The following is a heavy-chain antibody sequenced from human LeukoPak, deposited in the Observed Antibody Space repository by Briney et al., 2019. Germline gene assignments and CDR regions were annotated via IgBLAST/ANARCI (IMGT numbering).Heavy chain of an antibody. D-gene: IGHD2-2*01. CDR3: ARPQTMGSSSPLGY. V-gene: IGHV4-59*01. CDR1: GVSISSYY. Sequence: SETPSLTCTVSGVSISSYYWIWIRQPPGKGLEWIGDIHYSGRANYNPSLKSRVTTSLDTSKNQISLKLSSVTAADTAVCYCARPQTMGSSSPLGYWGQGSLVTVSS. CDR2: IHYSGRA. J-gene: IGHJ4*02.